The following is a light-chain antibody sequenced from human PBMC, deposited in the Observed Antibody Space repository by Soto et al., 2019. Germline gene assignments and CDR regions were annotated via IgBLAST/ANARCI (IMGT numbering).Light chain of an antibody. V-gene: IGKV3-20*01. CDR3: QQYGSSPPT. CDR2: GAS. J-gene: IGKJ1*01. CDR1: QSVSSNY. Sequence: EIVLTQSPGTLSLSPGERATLSCRASQSVSSNYLARYQRKPGQAPRLLIYGASNRATDIPNRFSGSGSGTDFTLTITRLEPEDFVVYYCQQYGSSPPTFGQGTKVEI.